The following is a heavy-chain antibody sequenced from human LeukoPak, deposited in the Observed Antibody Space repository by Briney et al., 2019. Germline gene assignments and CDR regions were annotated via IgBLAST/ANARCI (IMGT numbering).Heavy chain of an antibody. CDR2: ISSSSYI. Sequence: PGGSLRLSCAASGFTFSGYSMNWVSQAPGKGLEWVSSISSSSYIYYADSVKGRFTISRDNAKNSLYLQMNSLRAEDTAVYYCARDHYYGSGSYPVWGKGTTVTISS. D-gene: IGHD3-10*01. CDR3: ARDHYYGSGSYPV. CDR1: GFTFSGYS. V-gene: IGHV3-21*01. J-gene: IGHJ6*04.